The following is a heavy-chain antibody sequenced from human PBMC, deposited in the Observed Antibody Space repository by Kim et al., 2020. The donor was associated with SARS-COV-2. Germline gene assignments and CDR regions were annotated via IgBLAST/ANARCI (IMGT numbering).Heavy chain of an antibody. Sequence: SETLSLTCAVSGDSIRSKNWWSWVRQSPRKGLEWIGEIYNSGNTNYNPSLRSRVAISADKSKNQFSLKLVFVTAADTAVYYCARGTGLERRIAYWGRGTLVTVSS. V-gene: IGHV4-4*02. D-gene: IGHD1-1*01. CDR3: ARGTGLERRIAY. J-gene: IGHJ4*02. CDR2: IYNSGNT. CDR1: GDSIRSKNW.